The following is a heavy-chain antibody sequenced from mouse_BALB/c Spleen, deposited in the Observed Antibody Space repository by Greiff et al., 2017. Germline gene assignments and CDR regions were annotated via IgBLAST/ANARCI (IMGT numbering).Heavy chain of an antibody. Sequence: EVKLVESGGDLVKPGGSLKLSCAASGFTFSSYGMSWVRQTPDKRLEWVATISSGGSYTYYPDSVKGRFTISRDNAKNTLYLQMSGLKSEDTAMYYCAREGGLRRPFDYWGQGTTLTVSS. CDR3: AREGGLRRPFDY. V-gene: IGHV5-6*01. CDR2: ISSGGSYT. D-gene: IGHD2-4*01. J-gene: IGHJ2*01. CDR1: GFTFSSYG.